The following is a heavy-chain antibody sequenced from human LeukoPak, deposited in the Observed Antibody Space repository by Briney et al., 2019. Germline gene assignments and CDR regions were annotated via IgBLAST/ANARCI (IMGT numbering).Heavy chain of an antibody. V-gene: IGHV4-34*01. CDR1: GGSFSGYY. D-gene: IGHD6-13*01. CDR3: ARGGGYSSSWYGGYFDY. Sequence: SETLSLTCAVYGGSFSGYYWSWIRQPPGKGLEWIGDINHSGSTNYNPSLKSRVTISVDTSKNQFSLKMSSVTAADTAVYYCARGGGYSSSWYGGYFDYWGQGTLVIVSS. CDR2: INHSGST. J-gene: IGHJ4*02.